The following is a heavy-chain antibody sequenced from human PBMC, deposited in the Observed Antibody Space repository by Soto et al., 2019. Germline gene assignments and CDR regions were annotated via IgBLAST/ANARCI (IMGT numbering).Heavy chain of an antibody. CDR2: ISGSGGST. V-gene: IGHV3-23*01. CDR3: ANGEIPYYFDY. CDR1: GFTFSSYA. Sequence: EVQLLESGGGLVQPGGSLRLSCAASGFTFSSYAMSWVRQAPGKGLEWVSAISGSGGSTYYADSVKGRFTISRDNSKSSLYLQMNSLRAEDTAVYYCANGEIPYYFDYWGHGTLVTVSS. J-gene: IGHJ4*01.